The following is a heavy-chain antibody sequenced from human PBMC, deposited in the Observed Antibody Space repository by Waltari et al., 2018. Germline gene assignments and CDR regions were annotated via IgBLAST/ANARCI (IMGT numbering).Heavy chain of an antibody. CDR2: IKQDGSEK. CDR3: ARGGYDFWGGYSCDY. V-gene: IGHV3-7*04. CDR1: GFTFSSYW. Sequence: EVQLVESGGGLVQPGGSLRLSCAASGFTFSSYWMSWVRQAPGKGLEWVANIKQDGSEKYYVDSVKGRFTISRDNAKNSLYLQMNSLRAEDTAVYYCARGGYDFWGGYSCDYWGQGTLVTVSS. D-gene: IGHD3-3*01. J-gene: IGHJ4*02.